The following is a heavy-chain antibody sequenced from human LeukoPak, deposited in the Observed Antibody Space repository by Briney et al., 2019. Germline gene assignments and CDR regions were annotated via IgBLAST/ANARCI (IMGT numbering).Heavy chain of an antibody. V-gene: IGHV3-30*18. CDR1: GFTFSSYG. CDR3: AKDHLTNGMDV. CDR2: ISYDGGNK. Sequence: GRSLRLSCAASGFTFSSYGMHWVRQAPGKGLEWVAVISYDGGNKYYADSVKGRFTISRDNSKNTLYLQMNSLRAEDTAVYYCAKDHLTNGMDVWGQGTTVTVSS. J-gene: IGHJ6*02. D-gene: IGHD1-1*01.